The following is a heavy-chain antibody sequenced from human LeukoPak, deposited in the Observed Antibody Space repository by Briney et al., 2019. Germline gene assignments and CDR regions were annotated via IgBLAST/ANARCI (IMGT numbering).Heavy chain of an antibody. V-gene: IGHV3-30*03. CDR1: GFTFSSYG. D-gene: IGHD3-22*01. CDR2: ISYDGSNK. CDR3: ARDRYYYDSSGYYSQVNDY. J-gene: IGHJ4*02. Sequence: GRSLRLSCAASGFTFSSYGMHWVRQAPGKGLEWVAVISYDGSNKYYADSVKGRFTISRDNAKNTLYLQMNSLRAEDTAVYYCARDRYYYDSSGYYSQVNDYWGQGTLVTVSS.